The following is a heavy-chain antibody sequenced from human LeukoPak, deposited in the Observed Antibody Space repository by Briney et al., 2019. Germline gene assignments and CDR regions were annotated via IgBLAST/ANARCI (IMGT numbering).Heavy chain of an antibody. V-gene: IGHV4-59*01. CDR1: GGSITSYY. J-gene: IGHJ4*02. CDR2: IYYSGST. Sequence: SETLSLTCTVSGGSITSYYWRWIRQPPGKGLEWIGSIYYSGSTNYNPSLKSRVTISVDTSKNQFSLKLSSVTAADTALYYCARENGYRYDYWGQGTLVTVSS. CDR3: ARENGYRYDY. D-gene: IGHD5-18*01.